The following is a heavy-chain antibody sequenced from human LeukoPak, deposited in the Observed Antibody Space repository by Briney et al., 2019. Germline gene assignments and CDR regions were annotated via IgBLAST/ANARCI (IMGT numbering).Heavy chain of an antibody. J-gene: IGHJ1*01. CDR1: GYTLTELS. CDR2: FDPEDGET. D-gene: IGHD2-15*01. Sequence: ASVKVSCKVSGYTLTELSMHWVRQAPGKGLEWMGSFDPEDGETIYAQKFQDRVTMTTDTSTSTAYMELRSLRSDDTAVYYCARVITPGYFLHWGQGTLVTVSS. V-gene: IGHV1-24*01. CDR3: ARVITPGYFLH.